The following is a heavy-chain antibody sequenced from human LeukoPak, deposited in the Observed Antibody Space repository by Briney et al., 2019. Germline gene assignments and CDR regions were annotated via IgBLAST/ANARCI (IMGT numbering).Heavy chain of an antibody. D-gene: IGHD3-10*01. CDR3: ARVATMVRVPLDALDI. V-gene: IGHV3-48*03. CDR2: ISRSRSTR. CDR1: GFTFSACE. J-gene: IGHJ3*02. Sequence: AGSLRFSCASSGFTFSACELTWVRQAPGQGREWVSYISRSRSTRYYADSVKGRFTISRDNAKNSLYLQMNSLRAEDTAVYCCARVATMVRVPLDALDIWGQGTMVSVSS.